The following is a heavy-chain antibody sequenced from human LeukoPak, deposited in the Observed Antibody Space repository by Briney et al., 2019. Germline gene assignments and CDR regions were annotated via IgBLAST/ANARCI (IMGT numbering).Heavy chain of an antibody. CDR2: IYSDGST. Sequence: GGSLRLSCAASGFTVSSNYMSWVRQAPGKGLEWVSVIYSDGSTYYADPVKGRFTISRDNSKNTLYLQMNSLRTEDTAVYFCARDHDSGGGGGYWGQGTLVTVSS. CDR3: ARDHDSGGGGGY. D-gene: IGHD1-26*01. V-gene: IGHV3-53*05. CDR1: GFTVSSNY. J-gene: IGHJ4*02.